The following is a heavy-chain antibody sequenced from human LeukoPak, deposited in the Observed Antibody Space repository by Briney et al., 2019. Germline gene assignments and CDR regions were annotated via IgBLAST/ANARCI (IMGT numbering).Heavy chain of an antibody. J-gene: IGHJ6*01. CDR1: GFTFSSHG. V-gene: IGHV3-30*18. CDR2: ISDDGSNK. Sequence: GRSLRLSCAASGFTFSSHGMHWVRQAPGKGLEWVAVISDDGSNKYYADSVKGRFTISRDNSKNTLYLQMNSLTAEDTAVYYCAKDREYQLPPTYYYYGMDVCGKGTTVTASS. CDR3: AKDREYQLPPTYYYYGMDV. D-gene: IGHD2-2*01.